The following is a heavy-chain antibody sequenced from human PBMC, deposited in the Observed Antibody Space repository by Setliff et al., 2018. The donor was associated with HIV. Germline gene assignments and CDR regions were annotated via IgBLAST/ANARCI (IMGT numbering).Heavy chain of an antibody. D-gene: IGHD2-21*02. Sequence: PSETLSLTCAVYGGPLSGHYWSWIRQPPGQGLEWIGETSHSGKTNYNPSLKSRVTISVDMSKNQFSLNLNSVTAADTAVYYCARGQGCGGGCHYAFEMWGQGTMVTVSS. CDR1: GGPLSGHY. V-gene: IGHV4-34*01. J-gene: IGHJ3*02. CDR2: TSHSGKT. CDR3: ARGQGCGGGCHYAFEM.